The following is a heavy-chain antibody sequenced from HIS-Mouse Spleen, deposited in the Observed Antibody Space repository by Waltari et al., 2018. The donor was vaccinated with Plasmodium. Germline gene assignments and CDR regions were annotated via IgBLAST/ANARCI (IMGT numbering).Heavy chain of an antibody. CDR3: ASSWYWYFDL. J-gene: IGHJ2*01. CDR2: IKQDGSEK. V-gene: IGHV3-7*01. CDR1: GFTFISYW. Sequence: EVQLVASGGGLVKPGGSLSLSCAASGFTFISYWMSWVRQAPGKGLEWVANIKQDGSEKYYVDSVKGRFTISRDNAKNSLYLQMNSLRAEDTAVYYCASSWYWYFDLWGRGTLVTVSS. D-gene: IGHD6-13*01.